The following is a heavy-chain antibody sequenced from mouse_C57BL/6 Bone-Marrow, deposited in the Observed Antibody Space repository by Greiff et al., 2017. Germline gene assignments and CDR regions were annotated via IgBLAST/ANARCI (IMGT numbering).Heavy chain of an antibody. J-gene: IGHJ2*01. CDR1: GFNIKDDY. CDR3: TRGVLTDY. CDR2: IDPENGDP. Sequence: EVQLQQSGAELVRPGASVKLSCTASGFNIKDDYMHWVKQRPDQGLEWIGWIDPENGDPEYASKFQGKATITADTSSNTAYLQLSSLTSEDTAVYYCTRGVLTDYWGQGTTLTVSA. V-gene: IGHV14-4*01. D-gene: IGHD2-14*01.